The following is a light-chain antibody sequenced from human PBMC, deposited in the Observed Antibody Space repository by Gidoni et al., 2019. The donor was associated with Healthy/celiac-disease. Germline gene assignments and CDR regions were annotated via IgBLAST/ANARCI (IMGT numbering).Light chain of an antibody. CDR2: AAS. V-gene: IGKV1-39*01. J-gene: IGKJ3*01. CDR1: QSISSY. Sequence: DIQMTQSPSSLSAFVGDRVTITCRARQSISSYLNWYQQKPGKAPKLLIYAASSLQSGVPSRFSGSGSGTDFTLTISSLQPEDCATYYCQHSYSTPLTFGPGTKVEIK. CDR3: QHSYSTPLT.